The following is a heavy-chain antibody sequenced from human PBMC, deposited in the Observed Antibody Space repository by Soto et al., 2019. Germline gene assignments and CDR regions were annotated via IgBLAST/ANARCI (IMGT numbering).Heavy chain of an antibody. V-gene: IGHV1-69*02. CDR2: IIPILGIA. CDR3: ARANGSSSSYNFVY. CDR1: GGTFSSST. D-gene: IGHD6-13*01. J-gene: IGHJ4*02. Sequence: QVKLVESGAEVRKPGSSVKVSCKASGGTFSSSTISWVRQSPGQGLEWMGRIIPILGIANYAKKFQGRVTITTATSTSIADKELSSLRTEDTAVFYCARANGSSSSYNFVYWGQGALVTVSS.